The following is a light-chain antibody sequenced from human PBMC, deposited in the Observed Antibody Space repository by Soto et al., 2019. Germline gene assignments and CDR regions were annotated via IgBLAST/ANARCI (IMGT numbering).Light chain of an antibody. Sequence: QSVLTQPASVSGSPGQSIAISCTGTSSDVGGYSYVSWYQQQPGKAPKLVISDVSNRPSGVSDRFSGSKSGNTASLTISGLQTEDEADYYCASYTTSSTYVFGTGTSSPS. V-gene: IGLV2-14*01. CDR2: DVS. CDR3: ASYTTSSTYV. CDR1: SSDVGGYSY. J-gene: IGLJ1*01.